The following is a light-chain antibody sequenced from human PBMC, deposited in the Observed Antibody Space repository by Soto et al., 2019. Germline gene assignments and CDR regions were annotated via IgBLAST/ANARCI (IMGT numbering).Light chain of an antibody. J-gene: IGLJ1*01. CDR1: SGSVSTSYY. CDR3: VLYMGSGISGALYV. V-gene: IGLV8-61*01. CDR2: STN. Sequence: QAVVTQEPSFSVSPGGTVTLTCGLSSGSVSTSYYPSWYQQTPGQAPRTLIYSTNTRSSGVPDRFSGSILGNKAALTITGAEADAESDYYCVLYMGSGISGALYVVGTGTKLTVL.